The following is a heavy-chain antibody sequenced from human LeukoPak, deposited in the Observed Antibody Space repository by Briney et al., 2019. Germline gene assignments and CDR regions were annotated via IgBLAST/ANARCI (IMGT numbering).Heavy chain of an antibody. Sequence: SETLSLTCAVCGGSFSGYYWSWIRQPPGKGLEWIGEINHSGSTNYNPSLKSRVTISVDTSKNQFSLKLSSVTAADTAVYYCASEAYYYDSSGYYKYWGQGTLVTVSS. J-gene: IGHJ4*02. CDR2: INHSGST. CDR1: GGSFSGYY. CDR3: ASEAYYYDSSGYYKY. D-gene: IGHD3-22*01. V-gene: IGHV4-34*01.